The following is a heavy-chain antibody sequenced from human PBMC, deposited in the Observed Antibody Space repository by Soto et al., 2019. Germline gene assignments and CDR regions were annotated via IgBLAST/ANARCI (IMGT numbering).Heavy chain of an antibody. J-gene: IGHJ4*02. V-gene: IGHV3-23*01. Sequence: GSLRLSCAASGXTFSSYAMCWVRQGPGKGLELVAVVSIGGSTHYADSVRGRFTISRDNYKNTLSLQMNSMTAEDKAVYFCAKRRGAGGHFDYWGQGALVTVSS. D-gene: IGHD2-15*01. CDR2: VSIGGST. CDR3: AKRRGAGGHFDY. CDR1: GXTFSSYA.